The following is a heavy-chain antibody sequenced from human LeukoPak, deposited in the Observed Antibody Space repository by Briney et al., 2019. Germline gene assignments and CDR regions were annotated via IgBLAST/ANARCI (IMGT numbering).Heavy chain of an antibody. Sequence: GAAGKVSFNSAGYTFTNYGISWVRQAPGQGLELMGWISAYNGNTDYAQKLQGRVTMTTDTSTNTTYMELRSLRSDDTAVYYCARVSPTTSEDAFDLWGRGTMLTVFS. J-gene: IGHJ3*01. V-gene: IGHV1-18*01. CDR1: GYTFTNYG. CDR2: ISAYNGNT. D-gene: IGHD1-14*01. CDR3: ARVSPTTSEDAFDL.